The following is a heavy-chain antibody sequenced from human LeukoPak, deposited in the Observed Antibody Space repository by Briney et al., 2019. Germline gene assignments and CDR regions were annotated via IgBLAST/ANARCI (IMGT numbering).Heavy chain of an antibody. Sequence: GASVKVSCKASGYTFTSYYMHWVRQAPGQGLEWLGIINPSGGSTSYAQKFQGRVTMTRDTSTSTVYMELSSLRSEDTAVYYCARDLFGDYVFMDVWGQGTTVTVSS. CDR2: INPSGGST. CDR1: GYTFTSYY. V-gene: IGHV1-46*01. CDR3: ARDLFGDYVFMDV. J-gene: IGHJ6*02. D-gene: IGHD4-17*01.